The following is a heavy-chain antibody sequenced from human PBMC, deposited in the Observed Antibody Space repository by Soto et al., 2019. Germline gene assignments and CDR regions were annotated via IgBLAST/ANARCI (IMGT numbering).Heavy chain of an antibody. Sequence: SETLSLTCTVSGGSISSSSYYWGWIRQPPGKGLECIGSIYYSGGTSYNPSLKSRVTISVDTSKNQFSLKLSSVTAADTAVYYCARHLTYCSAGSCYSDFPYYGMDVWGQGTTVT. CDR1: GGSISSSSYY. D-gene: IGHD2-15*01. CDR3: ARHLTYCSAGSCYSDFPYYGMDV. V-gene: IGHV4-39*01. CDR2: IYYSGGT. J-gene: IGHJ6*02.